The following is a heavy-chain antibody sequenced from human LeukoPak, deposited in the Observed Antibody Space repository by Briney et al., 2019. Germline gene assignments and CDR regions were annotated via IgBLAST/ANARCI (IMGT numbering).Heavy chain of an antibody. Sequence: GGSLRLSCAASGFTFSDHYVAWVRQAPGEGLEWVGRTRNKAHSFTTEYAASVKGRFTISRDDSKNSLYLQMNSLKTEDTAVYYCARIAVTGEGYFDYWGQGTLVTVSS. CDR3: ARIAVTGEGYFDY. CDR2: TRNKAHSFTT. D-gene: IGHD6-19*01. CDR1: GFTFSDHY. J-gene: IGHJ4*02. V-gene: IGHV3-72*01.